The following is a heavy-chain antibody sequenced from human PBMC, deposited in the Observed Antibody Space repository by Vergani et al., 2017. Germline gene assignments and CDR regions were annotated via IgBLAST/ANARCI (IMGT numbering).Heavy chain of an antibody. CDR2: INSDGSST. J-gene: IGHJ6*02. V-gene: IGHV3-74*01. CDR3: ARDRDCSGGSCYHYYYYGMDV. Sequence: VQLVESGGGVVQPGRSLRLSCAASGFTFSSYAMHWVRQAPGKGLVWVSRINSDGSSTSYADSVKGRFTISRDNAKNTLYLQMNSLRAEDTAVYYCARDRDCSGGSCYHYYYYGMDVWGQGTTVTVSS. CDR1: GFTFSSYA. D-gene: IGHD2-15*01.